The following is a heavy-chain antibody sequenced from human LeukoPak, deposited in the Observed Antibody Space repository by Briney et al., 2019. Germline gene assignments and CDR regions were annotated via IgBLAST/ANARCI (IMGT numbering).Heavy chain of an antibody. CDR2: IYHIGST. V-gene: IGHV4-38-2*01. Sequence: PSETLSLTCGVFGYSISRGYYWAWIRQPPGKGLEWIGTIYHIGSTYYTPSLGSRVTISVDTSKNEFSLNLKSVTAADTAVYYCARAGWIITSGIDYWGQGALVTVSS. CDR3: ARAGWIITSGIDY. J-gene: IGHJ4*02. CDR1: GYSISRGYY. D-gene: IGHD3-10*01.